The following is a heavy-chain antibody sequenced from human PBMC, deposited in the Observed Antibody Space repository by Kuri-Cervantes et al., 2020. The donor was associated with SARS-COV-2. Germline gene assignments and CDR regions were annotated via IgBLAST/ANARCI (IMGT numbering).Heavy chain of an antibody. Sequence: GESLKISCAASGFTFSDYYMSWIRQAPGKGLEWVSYISSSGSTIYYADSVKGRFTISRDNAKNSLYLQMNILGAEDTAVYYCARGAHDYYYYGMDVWGQGTTVTVSS. J-gene: IGHJ6*02. CDR1: GFTFSDYY. CDR2: ISSSGSTI. V-gene: IGHV3-11*01. CDR3: ARGAHDYYYYGMDV.